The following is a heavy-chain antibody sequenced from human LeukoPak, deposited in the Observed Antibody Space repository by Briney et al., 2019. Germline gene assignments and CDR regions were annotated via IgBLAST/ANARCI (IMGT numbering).Heavy chain of an antibody. CDR2: IRYDGSNK. CDR1: GFTFSSYG. CDR3: AKDRSSGWYYFDY. D-gene: IGHD6-19*01. J-gene: IGHJ4*02. V-gene: IGHV3-30*02. Sequence: GGSLRLSCAASGFTFSSYGMHWVRQAPGKGLEWVAFIRYDGSNKYHADSVKGRFTISRDNSKNTLYLQMNGLRAEDTAVYYCAKDRSSGWYYFDYWGQGTLVTVSS.